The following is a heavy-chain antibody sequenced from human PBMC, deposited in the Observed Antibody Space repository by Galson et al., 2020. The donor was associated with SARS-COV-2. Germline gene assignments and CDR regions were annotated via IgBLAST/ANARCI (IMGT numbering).Heavy chain of an antibody. V-gene: IGHV3-9*01. Sequence: SCAASGFTFDEYVMHWVRQAPGKGLEWVSSITWNSDTVAYVDSVKGRFTISRDNAKNSLYLQMNSLRPEDTALYYCGKDASDYGGNSGILDSWGQGTRVTVSS. CDR3: GKDASDYGGNSGILDS. CDR2: ITWNSDTV. CDR1: GFTFDEYV. D-gene: IGHD2-21*02. J-gene: IGHJ4*02.